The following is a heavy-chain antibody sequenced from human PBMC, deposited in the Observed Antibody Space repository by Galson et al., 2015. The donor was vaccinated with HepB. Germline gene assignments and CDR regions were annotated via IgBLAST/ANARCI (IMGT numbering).Heavy chain of an antibody. V-gene: IGHV3-21*01. CDR2: ISSSSSYI. CDR3: ARDQVRVVVSKYYYYGMDV. CDR1: GFTFSSYS. J-gene: IGHJ6*02. Sequence: SLRLSCAASGFTFSSYSMNWVRQAPGKGLEWVSSISSSSSYIYYADSVKGRFTISRDNAKNSLYLQMNSLRAEDTAVYYCARDQVRVVVSKYYYYGMDVWGQGTTVTVSS. D-gene: IGHD2-15*01.